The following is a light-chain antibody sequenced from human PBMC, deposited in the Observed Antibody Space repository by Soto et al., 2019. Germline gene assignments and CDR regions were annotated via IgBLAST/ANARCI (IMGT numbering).Light chain of an antibody. CDR2: KVS. Sequence: DVVMTQSPLSLPVTLGQPASISCRSKEXLXXXXXXXXLNWFQQRPGQSPRRLIYKVSNRDSRVPDRFSGSGSGTDFTLKISRVEAEDVGVYYCMQGTYWPRTFGQGTKV. J-gene: IGKJ1*01. CDR1: EXLXXXXXXXX. CDR3: MQGTYWPRT. V-gene: IGKV2-30*01.